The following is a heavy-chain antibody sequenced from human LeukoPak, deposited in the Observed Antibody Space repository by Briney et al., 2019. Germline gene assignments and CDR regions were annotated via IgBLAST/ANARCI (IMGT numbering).Heavy chain of an antibody. CDR3: ARVSPTYYDFWSGSMIPYYLDY. J-gene: IGHJ4*02. CDR2: IYTSWST. V-gene: IGHV4-4*07. CDR1: GGSISSYY. Sequence: PSETLSLTFTVSGGSISSYYWSWIRQPAGKGLEWIGRIYTSWSTNYNPSLKSRVTMSVDTSKNQFSLKLSSVTAADTAVYYCARVSPTYYDFWSGSMIPYYLDYWGQGTLVTVSS. D-gene: IGHD3-3*01.